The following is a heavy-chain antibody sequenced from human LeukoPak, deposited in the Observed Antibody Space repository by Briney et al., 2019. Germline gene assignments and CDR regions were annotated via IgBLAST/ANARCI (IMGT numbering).Heavy chain of an antibody. V-gene: IGHV3-11*01. CDR2: ISSSGSTI. J-gene: IGHJ3*02. Sequence: GGSLRLSCAASGFTFSDYYMSWIRQAPGKGLEWVSYISSSGSTIYYADSVKGRFTISRDNAKNSLYLQMNSLRAEDTAVYYRARSLTYYYDSSGYYPDAFDIWGQGTMVTVSS. D-gene: IGHD3-22*01. CDR1: GFTFSDYY. CDR3: ARSLTYYYDSSGYYPDAFDI.